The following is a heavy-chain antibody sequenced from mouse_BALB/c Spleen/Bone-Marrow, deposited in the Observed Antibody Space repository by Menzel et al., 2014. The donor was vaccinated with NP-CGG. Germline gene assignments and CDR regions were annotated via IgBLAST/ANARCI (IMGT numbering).Heavy chain of an antibody. D-gene: IGHD1-2*01. CDR2: IHYSGGT. Sequence: EVKLVESGPALVKPSQSLSLTCTVTGYSITSGYSWHWIRHFPGNTLEWMGYIHYSGGTNYNPSLKSRISITRDTSKNQFFLQLNSVTTEDTATYYCARWNGYYAMDYWGQGTSVTVSS. CDR1: GYSITSGYS. CDR3: ARWNGYYAMDY. V-gene: IGHV3-1*02. J-gene: IGHJ4*01.